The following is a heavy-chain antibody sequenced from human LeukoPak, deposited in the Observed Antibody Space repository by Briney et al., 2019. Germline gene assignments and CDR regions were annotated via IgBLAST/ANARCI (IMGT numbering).Heavy chain of an antibody. CDR1: GGSISSSSYY. CDR2: IYYSGST. V-gene: IGHV4-39*01. D-gene: IGHD2-21*02. J-gene: IGHJ4*02. CDR3: ARHDCGGDCYSGEIDY. Sequence: SETLSLTCTVSGGSISSSSYYWGWIRQPPGKGLEWIGSIYYSGSTYYNPSLKSRVTISVDTSKNQFSLKLSSVTAADTAAYYCARHDCGGDCYSGEIDYWGQGTLVTVSS.